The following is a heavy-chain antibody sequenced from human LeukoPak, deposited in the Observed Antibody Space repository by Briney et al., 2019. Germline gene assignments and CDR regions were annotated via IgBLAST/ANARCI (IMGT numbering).Heavy chain of an antibody. CDR2: VVVGSGNT. Sequence: ASVKVSCKASGFTFTSSAMQWVRQARGQRLEWIGWVVVGSGNTNYAQKFQERVTITRDMSTSTAYMELSSLRSEDTAVYYCATDSKRGYSYGYYMGYYYGMDVWGQGTTVTGAS. V-gene: IGHV1-58*02. CDR3: ATDSKRGYSYGYYMGYYYGMDV. D-gene: IGHD5-18*01. J-gene: IGHJ6*02. CDR1: GFTFTSSA.